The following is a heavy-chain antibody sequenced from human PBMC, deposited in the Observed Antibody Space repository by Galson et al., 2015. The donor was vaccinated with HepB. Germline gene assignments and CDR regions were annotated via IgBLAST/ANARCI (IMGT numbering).Heavy chain of an antibody. Sequence: SLRLSCAASGFTFSSYAMHWVRQAPGKGLEWVAVISYDGSNKYYADSVKGRFTISRDNSKNTLYLQMNSLRAEDTAVYYCARGLYDFWNSYYYYGMDVWGQGTTVTVSS. CDR2: ISYDGSNK. J-gene: IGHJ6*02. V-gene: IGHV3-30-3*01. CDR3: ARGLYDFWNSYYYYGMDV. CDR1: GFTFSSYA. D-gene: IGHD3-3*01.